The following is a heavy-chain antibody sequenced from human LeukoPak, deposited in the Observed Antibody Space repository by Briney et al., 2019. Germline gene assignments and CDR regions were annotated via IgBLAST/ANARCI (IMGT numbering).Heavy chain of an antibody. CDR1: GFTFRYYG. D-gene: IGHD2-21*02. CDR3: VREGFNLKGSMTVSFNAFDI. J-gene: IGHJ3*02. Sequence: PGGSLRLSCAASGFTFRYYGMHWVRQAPGKGLEWVAIISYDGSNQFYADHVRGRFAISRDNSKNTLYLQMSTLGPEDTSVYYCVREGFNLKGSMTVSFNAFDIWGQGTVVTVSS. V-gene: IGHV3-30*09. CDR2: ISYDGSNQ.